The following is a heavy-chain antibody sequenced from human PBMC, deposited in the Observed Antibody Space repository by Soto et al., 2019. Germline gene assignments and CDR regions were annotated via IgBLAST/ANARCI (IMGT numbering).Heavy chain of an antibody. CDR1: GGSISSYY. D-gene: IGHD5-18*01. J-gene: IGHJ4*02. CDR3: AREQLWFRRFDY. V-gene: IGHV4-4*07. CDR2: IYTSGST. Sequence: PSETLSLTCTVSGGSISSYYWSWIRQPAGKGLEWIGRIYTSGSTNYNPSLKSLVTMSVDTSKNQFSLKLSSVTAEDTAVYYCAREQLWFRRFDYWGQGTLVTVSS.